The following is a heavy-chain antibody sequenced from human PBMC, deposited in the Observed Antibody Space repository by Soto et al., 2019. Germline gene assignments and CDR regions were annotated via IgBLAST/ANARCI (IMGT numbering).Heavy chain of an antibody. CDR1: GYTFTGYY. V-gene: IGHV1-2*04. CDR2: INPNSGGT. D-gene: IGHD3-9*01. CDR3: ARDLLRYFDKNHYYGMDV. J-gene: IGHJ6*02. Sequence: GASVKVCCKASGYTFTGYYMHWVRQAPGQGLEWMGWINPNSGGTNYAQKFQGWVTMTRDTSISTAYMELSRLRSDDTAVYYCARDLLRYFDKNHYYGMDVWGQGTTVTVSS.